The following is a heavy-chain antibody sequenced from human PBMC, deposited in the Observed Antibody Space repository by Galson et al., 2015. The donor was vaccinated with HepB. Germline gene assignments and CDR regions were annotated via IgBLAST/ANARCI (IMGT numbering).Heavy chain of an antibody. CDR2: LWYDGSNR. CDR3: AKAVGSIWNYYGVDG. D-gene: IGHD2-2*01. CDR1: GFTFSNYG. Sequence: SLRLSCAASGFTFSNYGMHWVRQAPGKGLEWVAVLWYDGSNRYYVDSVRGRFTISRDNSKNTLYLQMNSLRAEDPAVYYCAKAVGSIWNYYGVDGWGQGTTVTVSS. V-gene: IGHV3-33*06. J-gene: IGHJ6*02.